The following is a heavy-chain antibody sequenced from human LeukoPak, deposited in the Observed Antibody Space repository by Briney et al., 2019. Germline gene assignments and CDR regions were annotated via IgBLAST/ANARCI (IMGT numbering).Heavy chain of an antibody. CDR3: ARPQDSSGYYLEFDY. Sequence: GGSLRLSCAASGFTFSSYEMNWVRQAPGKGLEWVANINQDGSEKYYVDSVKGRFTISRDNAKNSLYLQVNSLRAEDTAVYYCARPQDSSGYYLEFDYWGQGTLVTVSS. CDR2: INQDGSEK. J-gene: IGHJ4*02. D-gene: IGHD3-22*01. V-gene: IGHV3-7*01. CDR1: GFTFSSYE.